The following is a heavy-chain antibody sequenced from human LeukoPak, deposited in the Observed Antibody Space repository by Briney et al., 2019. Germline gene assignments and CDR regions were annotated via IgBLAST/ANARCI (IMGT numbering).Heavy chain of an antibody. CDR3: AREQYYGSGSYYICWFDT. J-gene: IGHJ5*02. D-gene: IGHD3-10*01. CDR1: GFTFSSYG. CDR2: ISSSGSQI. Sequence: GRSLRLSCAASGFTFSSYGMHWVRQAPGKGLEWVSSISSSGSQIYYADSVKGRFTISRDNAKNSLYLQMNSLRAEDTAVYYCAREQYYGSGSYYICWFDTWGQGSLVTVSS. V-gene: IGHV3-21*01.